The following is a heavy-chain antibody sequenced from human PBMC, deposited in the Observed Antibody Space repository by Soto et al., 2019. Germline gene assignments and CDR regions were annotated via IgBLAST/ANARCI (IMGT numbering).Heavy chain of an antibody. Sequence: GGSLRLSCAVSGFTFSTYGMSWVRQAPGKGLEWVSGIGSGGGSTYYADSVKGRFTISTDNSKNTLYLQMNSLRAEDTAIYYCARDWLTKSASLIYYFDYWGQGTLVTVSS. V-gene: IGHV3-23*01. D-gene: IGHD3-3*01. J-gene: IGHJ4*02. CDR3: ARDWLTKSASLIYYFDY. CDR1: GFTFSTYG. CDR2: IGSGGGST.